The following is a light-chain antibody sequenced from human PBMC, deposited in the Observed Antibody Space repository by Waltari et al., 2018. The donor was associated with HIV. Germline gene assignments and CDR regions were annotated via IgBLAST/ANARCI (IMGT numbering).Light chain of an antibody. Sequence: SVLTQPPSASGTPGQTVTITCSGSSSHIGSNSVFWYQQLPGAAPKLLIHRDTERPSGVPDLFSGSKSGTSTSRAISGLRSEDESVYSCATWDDSLNGVLFGGGTNLNVL. J-gene: IGLJ2*01. CDR2: RDT. CDR1: SSHIGSNS. V-gene: IGLV1-47*01. CDR3: ATWDDSLNGVL.